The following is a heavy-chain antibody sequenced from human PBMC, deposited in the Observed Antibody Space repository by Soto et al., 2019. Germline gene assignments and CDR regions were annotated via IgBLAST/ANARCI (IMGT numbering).Heavy chain of an antibody. CDR1: GASISSSNYY. D-gene: IGHD3-10*01. Sequence: QLQLQESGPGLVKPSETLSLTCAVAGASISSSNYYWGWIRQPPGKGLEWIASVYYSGSAYYNPSLRSRVTISVDTSKNQFSLTLSSVSAADTAVYSCARVSSASHLAYYYGSGGWFDPWGQGTLVTVSS. V-gene: IGHV4-39*01. J-gene: IGHJ5*02. CDR3: ARVSSASHLAYYYGSGGWFDP. CDR2: VYYSGSA.